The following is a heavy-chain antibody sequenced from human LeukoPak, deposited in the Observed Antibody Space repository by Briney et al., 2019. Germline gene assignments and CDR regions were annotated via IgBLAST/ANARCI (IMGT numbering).Heavy chain of an antibody. Sequence: SQTLSLTCTVSGGSISSGGYYWSWNRQHPGTGLEWIGYIYYSGSTYYNPSLKSRVTISVDTSKNQFSLKLSSVTAADTAVYYCAASYGDLYYYYYGMDVWGKGTTVTVSS. CDR3: AASYGDLYYYYYGMDV. CDR2: IYYSGST. J-gene: IGHJ6*04. CDR1: GGSISSGGYY. V-gene: IGHV4-31*03. D-gene: IGHD7-27*01.